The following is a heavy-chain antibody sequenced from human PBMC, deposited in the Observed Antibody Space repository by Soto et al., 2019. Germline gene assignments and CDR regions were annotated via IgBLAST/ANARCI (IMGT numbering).Heavy chain of an antibody. CDR1: GYTFTSYD. CDR2: MNPNSGNT. D-gene: IGHD3-3*01. Sequence: QVQLVQSGAEVKKPGASVKVSCKASGYTFTSYDINWVRQATGQGLEWMGWMNPNSGNTGYAQKFQGGVTMTRNTSISTAYMELSSLRSEDTAVYYCARVGDFWSGYYLGDYYYGMDVWGQGTTVTVSS. V-gene: IGHV1-8*01. CDR3: ARVGDFWSGYYLGDYYYGMDV. J-gene: IGHJ6*02.